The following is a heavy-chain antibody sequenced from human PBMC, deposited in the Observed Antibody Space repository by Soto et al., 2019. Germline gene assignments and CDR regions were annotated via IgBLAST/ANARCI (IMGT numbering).Heavy chain of an antibody. Sequence: QEQLVQAGAEVKKPGSSVRISCRASGGTFSNDAVSWVRQAPGQGLQWMGGIIPIFGTTHCAQKFQGRVTITADESTATAYMELRSVTSEDTAVYYCATGLRTGNYGMDVWGQGTAVTVSS. CDR1: GGTFSNDA. J-gene: IGHJ6*02. V-gene: IGHV1-69*01. CDR3: ATGLRTGNYGMDV. D-gene: IGHD3-10*01. CDR2: IIPIFGTT.